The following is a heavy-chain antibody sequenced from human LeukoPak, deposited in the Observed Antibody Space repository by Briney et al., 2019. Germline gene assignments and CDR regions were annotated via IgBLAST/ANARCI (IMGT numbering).Heavy chain of an antibody. D-gene: IGHD2-15*01. Sequence: ASVKVSCKVSGYTLTKLSMHWVRQAPGKGLEWMGGFDPEDGETIYAQKFQGRVTMTEDTSTDTAYMELSSLRSEDTAVYYCATEYCSGGSCRETGDPWFDPWGQGTLVTVSS. V-gene: IGHV1-24*01. CDR3: ATEYCSGGSCRETGDPWFDP. CDR1: GYTLTKLS. CDR2: FDPEDGET. J-gene: IGHJ5*02.